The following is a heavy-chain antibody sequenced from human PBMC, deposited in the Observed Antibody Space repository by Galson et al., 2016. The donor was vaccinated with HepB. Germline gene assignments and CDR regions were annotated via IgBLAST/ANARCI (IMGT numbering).Heavy chain of an antibody. J-gene: IGHJ4*02. CDR1: GFTFSSYS. CDR2: ISSGSLSI. CDR3: ARPSMGDMDY. D-gene: IGHD2-21*02. Sequence: SLRLSCAASGFTFSSYSMNWVRQAPGKGLEWVSFISSGSLSILYADSVKGRFTISRDDSENSLYLQMDSLRDEDTAVYYCARPSMGDMDYWGQGTLVIVSP. V-gene: IGHV3-48*02.